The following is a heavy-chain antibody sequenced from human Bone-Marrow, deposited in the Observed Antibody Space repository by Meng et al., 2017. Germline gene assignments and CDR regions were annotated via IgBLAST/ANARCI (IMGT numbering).Heavy chain of an antibody. V-gene: IGHV3-30*03. CDR2: VSGDGGNK. J-gene: IGHJ6*02. CDR1: GFTFSRNA. Sequence: GGSLRLSCVASGFTFSRNAMHWVRQAPGRGLEWLACVSGDGGNKSYVDSVKGRFTISRDNSENTLYLQMKSLTAEDTAVYYCARDRLRTSFYYYYGMDVWGQGTTVTVSS. CDR3: ARDRLRTSFYYYYGMDV. D-gene: IGHD3/OR15-3a*01.